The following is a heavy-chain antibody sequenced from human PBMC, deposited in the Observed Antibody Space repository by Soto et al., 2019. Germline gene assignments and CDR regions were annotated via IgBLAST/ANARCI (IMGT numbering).Heavy chain of an antibody. Sequence: ASVKVSCKVSGYTLTELSTHWVRQAPGKGLEWMGGFGPEDGETIYAQKFQGRVTMTEDTSTDTAYMELSSLRSEDTAVYYCATEPASSTIFGVVIMSVWGQGTLVTVSS. D-gene: IGHD3-3*01. CDR2: FGPEDGET. CDR1: GYTLTELS. V-gene: IGHV1-24*01. CDR3: ATEPASSTIFGVVIMSV. J-gene: IGHJ4*02.